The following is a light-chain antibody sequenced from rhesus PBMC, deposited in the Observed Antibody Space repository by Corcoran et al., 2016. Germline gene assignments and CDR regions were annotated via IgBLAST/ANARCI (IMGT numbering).Light chain of an antibody. Sequence: DIQLTQSPSSLSASVGDRVTITCRASQGISSYLAWYQQKSVKAPKLLIFDASSLQSGVPSRFSGSGSGIEFTLTIARLQPEDFAPYYCPQRNTFPFTFGHGAKLDIK. CDR3: PQRNTFPFT. CDR2: DAS. V-gene: IGKV1-38*01. CDR1: QGISSY. J-gene: IGKJ3*01.